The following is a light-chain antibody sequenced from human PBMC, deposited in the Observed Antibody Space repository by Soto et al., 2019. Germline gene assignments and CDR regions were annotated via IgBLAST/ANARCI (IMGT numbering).Light chain of an antibody. V-gene: IGKV3-20*01. Sequence: TQSPSTLSASVGDRVTITCRASESVRRLLAWYQQKPGQAPRLLIYGASSRATGIPDRFSGSGSGTDFTLTISRLEPEDFAVYYCQQYDSSPLYTFGQGTKVDIK. CDR2: GAS. CDR3: QQYDSSPLYT. CDR1: ESVRRL. J-gene: IGKJ2*01.